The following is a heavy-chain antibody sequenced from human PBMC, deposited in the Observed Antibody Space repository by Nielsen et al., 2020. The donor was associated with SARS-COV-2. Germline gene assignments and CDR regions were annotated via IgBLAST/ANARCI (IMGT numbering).Heavy chain of an antibody. V-gene: IGHV1-46*01. CDR1: GYTFTSYY. Sequence: ASVKVSCKASGYTFTSYYIHWVRQAPEQGLEWMGIINPSGGTISYAQKFQGRVTMSRDTSTSTVYMELSSLRSEDTAVYYCARDLEVGRGYPFDYWGQGTLVTVSS. D-gene: IGHD3-16*02. CDR3: ARDLEVGRGYPFDY. CDR2: INPSGGTI. J-gene: IGHJ4*02.